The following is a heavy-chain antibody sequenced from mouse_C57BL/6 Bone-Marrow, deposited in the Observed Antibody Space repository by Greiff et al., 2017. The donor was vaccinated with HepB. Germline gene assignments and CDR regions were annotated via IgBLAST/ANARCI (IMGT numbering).Heavy chain of an antibody. V-gene: IGHV1-82*01. Sequence: VQLQESGPELVKPGASVKISCKASGYAFSSSWMNWVKQRPGKGLEWIGRIYPGDGDTNYNGKFKGKATLTADKSSSTAYMQLSRLTSEDSAVYFCARRHYYGSSLYAMDYWGQGTSVTVSS. CDR3: ARRHYYGSSLYAMDY. CDR2: IYPGDGDT. J-gene: IGHJ4*01. D-gene: IGHD1-1*01. CDR1: GYAFSSSW.